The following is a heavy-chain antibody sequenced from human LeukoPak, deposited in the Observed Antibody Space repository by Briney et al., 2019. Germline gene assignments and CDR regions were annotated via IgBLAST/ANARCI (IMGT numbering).Heavy chain of an antibody. J-gene: IGHJ3*01. V-gene: IGHV4-34*01. CDR1: GGSFTGYY. D-gene: IGHD1-26*01. CDR2: IDINADT. Sequence: SETLPLTCAVYGGSFTGYYWSWMRQPPGKGLEWIGEIDINADTNSNPSLKSRVTISVDTSKNQFTLKLRSVTAADTALYYCVRQIGACAFDFWGQGTMVTVSS. CDR3: VRQIGACAFDF.